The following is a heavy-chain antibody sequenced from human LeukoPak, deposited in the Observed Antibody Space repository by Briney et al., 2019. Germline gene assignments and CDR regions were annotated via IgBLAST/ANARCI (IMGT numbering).Heavy chain of an antibody. CDR1: GFTFGDYA. Sequence: PGGSLRLSCTASGFTFGDYAMSWVRQAPGKGLEWVGFIRSKAYGGTTEYAASVKGRFTISRDDSKSIAYLQMNSLKTEDTAVYYCTRVSSGGSCCFFQHWGQGTLVTVSS. D-gene: IGHD2-15*01. CDR2: IRSKAYGGTT. V-gene: IGHV3-49*04. CDR3: TRVSSGGSCCFFQH. J-gene: IGHJ1*01.